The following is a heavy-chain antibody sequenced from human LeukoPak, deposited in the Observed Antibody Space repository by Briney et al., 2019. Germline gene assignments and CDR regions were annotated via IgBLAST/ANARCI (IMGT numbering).Heavy chain of an antibody. Sequence: GASVKVPCKASGYTFTSYDINWVRQATGQGLEWMGWMNPNSGNTGYAQKFQGRVTMTRNTSISTAYMELSSLRSEDTAVYYCARKKPRYSYGPRWFDPWGQGTLVTVSS. CDR2: MNPNSGNT. D-gene: IGHD5-18*01. CDR1: GYTFTSYD. J-gene: IGHJ5*02. V-gene: IGHV1-8*01. CDR3: ARKKPRYSYGPRWFDP.